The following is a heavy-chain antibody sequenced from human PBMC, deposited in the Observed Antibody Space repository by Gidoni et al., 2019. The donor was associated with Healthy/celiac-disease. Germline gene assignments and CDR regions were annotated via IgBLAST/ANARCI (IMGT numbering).Heavy chain of an antibody. J-gene: IGHJ3*02. V-gene: IGHV1-2*02. CDR3: ARDLGCSGGSCYARPNDAFDI. CDR2: INPDSGGT. CDR1: GYSFTVDY. D-gene: IGHD2-15*01. Sequence: QVQRVQSGAAVKKPGDSVRHSCKDSGYSFTVDYIQWGRQPPGQGLEWMGWINPDSGGTNYAQRCQGSGTMNRNTSISTAYMGLSRLGSDDTAVYYCARDLGCSGGSCYARPNDAFDIWGQGTMVTVSS.